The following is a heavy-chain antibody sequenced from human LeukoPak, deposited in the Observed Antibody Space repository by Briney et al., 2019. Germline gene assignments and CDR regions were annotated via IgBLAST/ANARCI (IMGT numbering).Heavy chain of an antibody. V-gene: IGHV4-59*01. D-gene: IGHD4-17*01. CDR1: GASINSYY. J-gene: IGHJ4*02. CDR2: ISYSGST. Sequence: SETLSLTCTVSGASINSYYWSWIRQPPGKGLEWIGYISYSGSTNYNPSLKSRVTISVDTSKNQFSLNLSSVTAADTAVYYCARVVVQGYGDSFDFWGQGTLVTVSS. CDR3: ARVVVQGYGDSFDF.